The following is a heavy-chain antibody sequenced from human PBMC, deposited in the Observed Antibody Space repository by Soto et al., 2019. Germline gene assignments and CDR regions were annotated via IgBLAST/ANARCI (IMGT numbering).Heavy chain of an antibody. D-gene: IGHD2-2*02. CDR3: RRGQRAAIGDYYYLGMDV. J-gene: IGHJ6*02. CDR1: GFIFSGSA. Sequence: EVKLVESGGGLVQPGGSLKLSCAASGFIFSGSAIHWVRQASGKGLEWVGRIRSRANNYATSFAASVKGRFIFSRDDSKNMAYLQMNTLKTEDTAVYYCRRGQRAAIGDYYYLGMDVWGQGTTVTVSS. V-gene: IGHV3-73*02. CDR2: IRSRANNYAT.